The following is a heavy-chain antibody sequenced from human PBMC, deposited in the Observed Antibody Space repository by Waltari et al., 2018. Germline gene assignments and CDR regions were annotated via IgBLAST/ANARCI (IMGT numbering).Heavy chain of an antibody. CDR1: GFTYSNHW. D-gene: IGHD1-7*01. J-gene: IGHJ4*02. V-gene: IGHV3-74*01. CDR3: AKGLLGTTNFDY. Sequence: EEQLVESGGGLVQPGDSLRLSCAASGFTYSNHWMHWVRQAPGKGLVWVSRINGDGSTSNYADSVKGRFTISRDNTKKTLYLQMKRLRVEDTAVYYCAKGLLGTTNFDYWGQGTLVTISS. CDR2: INGDGSTS.